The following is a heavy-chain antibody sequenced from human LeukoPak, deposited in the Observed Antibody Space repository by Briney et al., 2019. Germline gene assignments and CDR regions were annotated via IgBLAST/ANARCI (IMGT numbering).Heavy chain of an antibody. D-gene: IGHD3-22*01. V-gene: IGHV1-69*06. Sequence: GASVKVSCKASGVTFSSYAISWVRQAPGQGLEWMGGIIPIFGTANYAQKFQGRVTITADKSTSTAYMELSSLRSEDTAVYYCARDRGMIVDRSYYYYYMDVWGKGTTVTVSS. CDR2: IIPIFGTA. J-gene: IGHJ6*03. CDR3: ARDRGMIVDRSYYYYYMDV. CDR1: GVTFSSYA.